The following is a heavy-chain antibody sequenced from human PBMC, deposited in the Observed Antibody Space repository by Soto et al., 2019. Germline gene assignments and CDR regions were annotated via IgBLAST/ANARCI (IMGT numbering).Heavy chain of an antibody. CDR3: TTDSSMFQNYGMDV. CDR1: GFTFSNAW. D-gene: IGHD3-10*02. J-gene: IGHJ6*02. CDR2: IKSKTDGGTT. V-gene: IGHV3-15*01. Sequence: GGSLSLSGAASGFTFSNAWMSWVRQPPGKGLEWVGRIKSKTDGGTTDYAAPVKGRFTISRDDSKNTLYLQMNSLKTEDTAVYYCTTDSSMFQNYGMDVWGQGTTVTVSS.